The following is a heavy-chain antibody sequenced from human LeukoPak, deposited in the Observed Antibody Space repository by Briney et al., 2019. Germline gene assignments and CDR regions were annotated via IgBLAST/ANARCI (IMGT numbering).Heavy chain of an antibody. D-gene: IGHD2-21*01. CDR3: ARGRGEYYYYMDV. V-gene: IGHV1-18*01. J-gene: IGHJ6*03. CDR1: VYTFTSYG. Sequence: ASVKVSCKASVYTFTSYGISWVRQAPRQGLEWMGWISVYNGNTNNAQKLQGRVTMTTDTSTSTAYMELRSLRSDDTAVYYCARGRGEYYYYMDVWGKGTTVTVSS. CDR2: ISVYNGNT.